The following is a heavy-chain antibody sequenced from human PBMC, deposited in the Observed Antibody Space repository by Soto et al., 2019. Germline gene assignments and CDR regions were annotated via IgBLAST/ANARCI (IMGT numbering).Heavy chain of an antibody. V-gene: IGHV5-51*01. J-gene: IGHJ3*02. Sequence: GESLKISCKGSGYSFTSYWIGWVRQMPGKGLEWMGIIYPGDSDTRYSPSFQGQVTISADKSISTAYLQWSSLKASDTAMYNCRGLMREYNWNLRIDAFDIWGQGTRVTVSS. CDR3: RGLMREYNWNLRIDAFDI. D-gene: IGHD1-20*01. CDR2: IYPGDSDT. CDR1: GYSFTSYW.